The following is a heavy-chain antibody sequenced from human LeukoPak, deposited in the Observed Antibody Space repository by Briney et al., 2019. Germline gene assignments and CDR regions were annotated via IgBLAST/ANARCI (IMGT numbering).Heavy chain of an antibody. V-gene: IGHV4-34*01. J-gene: IGHJ4*02. CDR3: TTIKRGNIFGYFDF. D-gene: IGHD5-18*01. Sequence: SETLSLTCAVYGGSFSGYYWSWIRQPPGKGLEWIGEINHSGSTNYNPSLKSRVTISVDTSKNQFSLKLSSVTAADTAVYYCTTIKRGNIFGYFDFWGQGILVTVSS. CDR1: GGSFSGYY. CDR2: INHSGST.